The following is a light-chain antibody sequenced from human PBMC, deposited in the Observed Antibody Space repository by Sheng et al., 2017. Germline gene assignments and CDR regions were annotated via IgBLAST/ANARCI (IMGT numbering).Light chain of an antibody. CDR1: HDVSRR. CDR2: SAS. J-gene: IGKJ1*01. CDR3: QQTYSFPRT. Sequence: DIHMTQSPSSVSASVGDRVTITCRASHDVSRRLAWYQQQPGKAPKPLIYSASSLHEGVPSRFSGRGSGTDFTLIISSLQPEDFATYYCQQTYSFPRTFG. V-gene: IGKV1-12*01.